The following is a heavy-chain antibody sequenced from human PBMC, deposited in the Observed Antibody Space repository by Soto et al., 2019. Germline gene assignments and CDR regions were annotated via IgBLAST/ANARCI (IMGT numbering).Heavy chain of an antibody. CDR3: TTKRFGMDV. V-gene: IGHV3-7*03. Sequence: PRGSLLLSCASSVLTFSNSWMSLVRQAPGKGLELVANIKEDGSEKDYVDRVKGRFTITRDNAKNSLYLQMNNLRAEDTAVYFCTTKRFGMDVWGQGTTVTVSS. CDR2: IKEDGSEK. CDR1: VLTFSNSW. J-gene: IGHJ6*01.